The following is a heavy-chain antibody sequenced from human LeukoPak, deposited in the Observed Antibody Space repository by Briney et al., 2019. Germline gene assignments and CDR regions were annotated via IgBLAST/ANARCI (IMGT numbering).Heavy chain of an antibody. CDR2: ISGSGGST. V-gene: IGHV3-23*01. J-gene: IGHJ4*02. CDR3: AKDFFDRPTHLQGFGS. D-gene: IGHD3-9*01. Sequence: PGGSLRLSCAASGLTFSTYPMTWVRQAPGKGLEWVSAISGSGGSTYYADSVKGRFTISRDNSMHTLYLQMNSLRAEDTAIYYCAKDFFDRPTHLQGFGSWGQGTLVTVSS. CDR1: GLTFSTYP.